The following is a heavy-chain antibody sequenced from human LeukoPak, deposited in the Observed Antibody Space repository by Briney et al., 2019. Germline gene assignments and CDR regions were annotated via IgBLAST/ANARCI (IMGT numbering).Heavy chain of an antibody. CDR3: ARDRTWKY. Sequence: ASVKVSCKASGYTFTSYDINWVRQATGQGLEWMGWMNPNSGNTGYAQKFQGRVTITADKSTSTAYMELSSLRSEDTAVYYCARDRTWKYWGQGTLVTVSS. CDR1: GYTFTSYD. V-gene: IGHV1-8*01. CDR2: MNPNSGNT. J-gene: IGHJ4*02. D-gene: IGHD1-1*01.